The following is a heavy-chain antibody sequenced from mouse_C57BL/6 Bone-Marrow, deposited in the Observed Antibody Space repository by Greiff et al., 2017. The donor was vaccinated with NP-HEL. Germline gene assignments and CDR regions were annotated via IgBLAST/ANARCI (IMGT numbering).Heavy chain of an antibody. CDR3: ASYLAWFAY. CDR1: GYTFTDYY. CDR2: INPYNGGT. D-gene: IGHD5-1*01. Sequence: VQLQQSGPVLVKPGASVKMSCKASGYTFTDYYMNWVKQSHGKSLEWIGVINPYNGGTSYNQQFKGKATLTVNKSSSTAYMELNSLTSEDSAVYYCASYLAWFAYWGQGTLVTVSA. J-gene: IGHJ3*01. V-gene: IGHV1-19*01.